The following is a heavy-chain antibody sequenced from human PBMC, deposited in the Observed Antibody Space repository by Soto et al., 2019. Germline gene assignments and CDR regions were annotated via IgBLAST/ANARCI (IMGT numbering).Heavy chain of an antibody. CDR3: ARGRYYDSSGYYGYYYYGMDV. V-gene: IGHV4-4*07. CDR2: IYTSGST. CDR1: GGSISSYY. J-gene: IGHJ6*02. D-gene: IGHD3-22*01. Sequence: SETLSLTCTVSGGSISSYYWSWIRQPAGKGLEWIGRIYTSGSTNYNPSLKSRVTMSVDTSKNQFSRKLSSVTAADTAVYYCARGRYYDSSGYYGYYYYGMDVWGQGTTVTVSS.